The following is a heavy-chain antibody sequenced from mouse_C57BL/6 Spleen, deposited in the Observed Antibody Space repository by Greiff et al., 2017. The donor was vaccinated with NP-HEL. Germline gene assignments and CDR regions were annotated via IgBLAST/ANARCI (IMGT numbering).Heavy chain of an antibody. CDR3: ARAPYSNYAYFDY. V-gene: IGHV1-55*01. CDR1: GYTFTSYW. J-gene: IGHJ2*01. CDR2: IYPGSGST. D-gene: IGHD2-5*01. Sequence: VQLQQSGAELVKPGASVKMSCKASGYTFTSYWITWVKQRPGQGLEWIGDIYPGSGSTNYNEKFKSKATLTVDTSSSTAYMQLSSLTSEDSAVYYCARAPYSNYAYFDYWGQGTTLTVSS.